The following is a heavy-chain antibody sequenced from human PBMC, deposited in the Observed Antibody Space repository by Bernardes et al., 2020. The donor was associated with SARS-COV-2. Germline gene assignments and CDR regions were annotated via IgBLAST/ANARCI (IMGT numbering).Heavy chain of an antibody. CDR2: INDSGST. Sequence: LETLSLTCAVYGGSFSGFYWSWIRQPPGKGLEWIGEINDSGSTKYNPSLKSRVTISVDTSKNQFSLNLGSVTAADTAVYYCARGHPPPYTSNWYPGKSYFHYWGQGTLVTVSS. CDR1: GGSFSGFY. J-gene: IGHJ1*01. D-gene: IGHD6-13*01. V-gene: IGHV4-34*01. CDR3: ARGHPPPYTSNWYPGKSYFHY.